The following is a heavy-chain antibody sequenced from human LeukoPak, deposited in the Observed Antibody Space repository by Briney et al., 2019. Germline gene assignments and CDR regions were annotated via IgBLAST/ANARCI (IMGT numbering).Heavy chain of an antibody. CDR3: AKDWATMVRGADY. D-gene: IGHD3-10*01. CDR2: ISGSGGST. Sequence: GGSLRLSCAASGFTFSSYAMSWVRQAPGKGLEWVSGISGSGGSTYYADSVKGRFTISRDNSKNTLYLQMDSLRAEDTAVYYCAKDWATMVRGADYWGQGTLVTVSS. V-gene: IGHV3-23*01. J-gene: IGHJ4*02. CDR1: GFTFSSYA.